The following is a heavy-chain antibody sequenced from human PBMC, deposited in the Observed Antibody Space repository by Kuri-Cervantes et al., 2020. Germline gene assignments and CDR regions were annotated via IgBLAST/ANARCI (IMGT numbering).Heavy chain of an antibody. CDR2: IWYDGSNK. D-gene: IGHD3-10*01. CDR3: ARARSNFGSGSYVDY. CDR1: GFTFSSYG. J-gene: IGHJ4*02. Sequence: GESLKISCAASGFTFSSYGMDWVRQAPGKGLEWVTIIWYDGSNKYYADSVKGRFTISRDNSKNTLSLQMNSLRAEDTAVYYCARARSNFGSGSYVDYWGQGTLVTVSS. V-gene: IGHV3-33*01.